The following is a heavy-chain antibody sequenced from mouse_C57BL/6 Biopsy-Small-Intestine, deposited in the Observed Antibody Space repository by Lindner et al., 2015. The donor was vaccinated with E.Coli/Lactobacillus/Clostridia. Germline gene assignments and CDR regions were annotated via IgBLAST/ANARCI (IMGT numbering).Heavy chain of an antibody. CDR1: GYAFIGYG. V-gene: IGHV1S134*01. J-gene: IGHJ4*01. D-gene: IGHD2-12*01. CDR3: AGMKGSYHKYSSDH. Sequence: SVKVSCKASGYAFIGYGISWVRQAPGQGLEWMGWIAGGNDNTNYAEKFQGRVTVTTDTAASTVYMELRSLTSDDTAVYYCAGMKGSYHKYSSDHWGQGTLVTVSS. CDR2: IAGGNDNT.